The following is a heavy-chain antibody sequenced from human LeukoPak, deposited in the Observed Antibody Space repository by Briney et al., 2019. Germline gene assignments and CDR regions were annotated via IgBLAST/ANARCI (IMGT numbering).Heavy chain of an antibody. CDR3: ARGRDDSSGYYETYLDL. D-gene: IGHD3-22*01. Sequence: PSETLSLTCTVSGGSISSYYWSWIRQPPGKGLEWIGYIYYSGSTNYNPSLKSRVTISVDTSKNQFSLKLSSVTAADTAVYYCARGRDDSSGYYETYLDLWGRGTLVTVSS. V-gene: IGHV4-59*01. J-gene: IGHJ2*01. CDR1: GGSISSYY. CDR2: IYYSGST.